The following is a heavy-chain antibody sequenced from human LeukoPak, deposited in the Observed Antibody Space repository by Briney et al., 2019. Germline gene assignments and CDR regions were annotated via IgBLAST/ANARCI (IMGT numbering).Heavy chain of an antibody. J-gene: IGHJ6*03. CDR2: LNHCGST. Sequence: SDTLSLTCAVYGESFSVCYGSWIRQPPGKGLEWIGELNHCGSTNYNPSRKSRVTISVDTSKNQFSLKLSSVTAADTAVYYCTRETIVVVVVAGVDYMDVWGKGTTVTVSS. CDR1: GESFSVCY. CDR3: TRETIVVVVVAGVDYMDV. D-gene: IGHD2-15*01. V-gene: IGHV4-34*01.